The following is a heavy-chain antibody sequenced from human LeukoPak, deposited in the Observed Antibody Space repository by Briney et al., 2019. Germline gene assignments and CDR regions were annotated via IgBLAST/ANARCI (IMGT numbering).Heavy chain of an antibody. CDR3: ARDVRGGDSRPPNYYYYYYMDV. J-gene: IGHJ6*03. D-gene: IGHD2-21*02. CDR2: FNPDGGGR. Sequence: ASVKVSCKASGYTVTNYYMHWVRQAPGQGLEWMGRFNPDGGGRTYAQKFEGKVTMTSDTSLSTAYMKLSRLRSDDTAVYYCARDVRGGDSRPPNYYYYYYMDVWGKGTTVTVSS. V-gene: IGHV1-2*06. CDR1: GYTVTNYY.